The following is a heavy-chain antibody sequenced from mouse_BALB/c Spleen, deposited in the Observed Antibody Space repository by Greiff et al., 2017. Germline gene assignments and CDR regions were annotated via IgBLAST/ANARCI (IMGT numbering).Heavy chain of an antibody. CDR3: ARSAYYGNPAWFAY. Sequence: VQLHQSGAELARPGASVKMSCKASGYTFTSYTMHWVKQRPGQGLEWIGYINPSSGYTNYNQKFKDKATLTADKSSSTAYMQLSSLTSEDSAVYYCARSAYYGNPAWFAYWGQGTLVTVSA. CDR1: GYTFTSYT. J-gene: IGHJ3*01. V-gene: IGHV1-4*01. CDR2: INPSSGYT. D-gene: IGHD2-10*01.